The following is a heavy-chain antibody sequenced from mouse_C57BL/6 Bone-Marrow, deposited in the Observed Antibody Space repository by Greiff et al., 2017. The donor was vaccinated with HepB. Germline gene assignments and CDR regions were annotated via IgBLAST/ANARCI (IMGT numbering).Heavy chain of an antibody. D-gene: IGHD2-4*01. CDR3: ARGYDYDGY. Sequence: QVLLQQPGAELVRPGSSVKLSCKASGYTFTSYWMDWVKQRPGQGLEWIGNIYPSDSETHYTQKFKDMVTLNVDKSSSTAYMQLSSLTSEDSAVYYCARGYDYDGYWGQGTTLTVSS. J-gene: IGHJ2*01. V-gene: IGHV1-61*01. CDR2: IYPSDSET. CDR1: GYTFTSYW.